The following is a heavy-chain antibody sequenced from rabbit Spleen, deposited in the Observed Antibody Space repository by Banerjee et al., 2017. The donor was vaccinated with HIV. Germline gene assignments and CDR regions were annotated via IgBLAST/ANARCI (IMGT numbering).Heavy chain of an antibody. V-gene: IGHV1S47*01. CDR1: GFTLSSYY. D-gene: IGHD2-1*01. Sequence: QEQLVESGGGLVQPEGSLTLTCTDSGFTLSSYYMCWVRQAPGKGLEWSACIYSSNGGTWNASWATGRFTITRSTSLNTVTLQMTSLTVADTATYFCARWPDGGGRFDLWGPGTLVTVS. CDR3: ARWPDGGGRFDL. CDR2: IYSSNGGT. J-gene: IGHJ4*01.